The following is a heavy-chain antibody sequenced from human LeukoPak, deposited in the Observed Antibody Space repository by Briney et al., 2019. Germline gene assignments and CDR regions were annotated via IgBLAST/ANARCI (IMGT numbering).Heavy chain of an antibody. CDR3: ARVSGWYGKWYYYYTDV. CDR2: INPNSGGT. CDR1: GYTFTGYY. D-gene: IGHD6-19*01. Sequence: ASVKVSCKASGYTFTGYYMHWVRQAPGQGLEWMGWINPNSGGTNYAQKFQGRVTMTRDTSISTAYMELSRLRSDDTAVYYCARVSGWYGKWYYYYTDVWGKGTTVTVSS. V-gene: IGHV1-2*02. J-gene: IGHJ6*03.